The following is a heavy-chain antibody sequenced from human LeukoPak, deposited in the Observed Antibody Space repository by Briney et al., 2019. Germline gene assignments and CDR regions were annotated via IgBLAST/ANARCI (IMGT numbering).Heavy chain of an antibody. CDR2: ISGSGGST. D-gene: IGHD1-26*01. V-gene: IGHV3-23*01. CDR3: AKRGLDDDDDSGSYYFDY. CDR1: GLTFSSYA. J-gene: IGHJ4*02. Sequence: GGSLRLSCAASGLTFSSYAMSWVRQAPGKGLEWVSAISGSGGSTYYADSVKGRFTISRDNSKNTLYLQMNSLRAEDTAVYYCAKRGLDDDDDSGSYYFDYWGQGTLVTVSS.